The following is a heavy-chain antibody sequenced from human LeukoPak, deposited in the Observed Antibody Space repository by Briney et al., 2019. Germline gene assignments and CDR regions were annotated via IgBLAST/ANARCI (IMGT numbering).Heavy chain of an antibody. Sequence: GGSLRLSCAASGFTFSSYAMTWVRQAPGKGLEWVSSISGSGGTTYYTDSVKGRFTTSRDNSKNTLYLQMNSLRAEDTAVYYCAKYVVVTAIRHFDYWGQGTLVTVSS. CDR3: AKYVVVTAIRHFDY. J-gene: IGHJ4*02. CDR1: GFTFSSYA. V-gene: IGHV3-23*01. CDR2: ISGSGGTT. D-gene: IGHD2-21*02.